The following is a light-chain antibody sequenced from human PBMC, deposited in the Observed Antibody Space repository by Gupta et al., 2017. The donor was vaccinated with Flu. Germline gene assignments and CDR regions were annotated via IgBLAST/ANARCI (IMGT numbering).Light chain of an antibody. Sequence: EIVLTQSPGTLSLSPGERATLPCRASQSVSSNYLAWYQQKPGQAPRLLIYGASTRATGIPDRFSGSGSGTDFTLTISRLEPEDFAVYYCQQYGPSPPVTFGGGTQVEI. CDR2: GAS. CDR1: QSVSSNY. V-gene: IGKV3-20*01. J-gene: IGKJ4*01. CDR3: QQYGPSPPVT.